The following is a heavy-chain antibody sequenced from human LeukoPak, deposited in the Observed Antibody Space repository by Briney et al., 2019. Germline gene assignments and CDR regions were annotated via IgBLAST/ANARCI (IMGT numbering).Heavy chain of an antibody. D-gene: IGHD3-10*01. Sequence: GGSLRLSCVASGFTFSSYWMHWVRQAPGKGLVWVSRIKSDGSSTSYADSVKGRFTISRDNAKNTLDLQMNSLRAEDTAVYYCATYYYGSGSYYNPLPPFDYWGQGTLVTVSS. CDR3: ATYYYGSGSYYNPLPPFDY. J-gene: IGHJ4*02. V-gene: IGHV3-74*01. CDR2: IKSDGSST. CDR1: GFTFSSYW.